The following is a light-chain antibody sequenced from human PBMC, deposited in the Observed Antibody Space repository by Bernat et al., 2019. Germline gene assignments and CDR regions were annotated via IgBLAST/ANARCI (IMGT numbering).Light chain of an antibody. J-gene: IGKJ2*01. V-gene: IGKV1-33*01. Sequence: DIQMTQSPSSLSASVGDRVTITCQASQDISNYLNGYQQKPGKSPKLLIYDASNLETGVPSRFSGSGSGTDFTFTISSLQPEDIATYYCQQYGNLYTFGQGTKLEIK. CDR1: QDISNY. CDR3: QQYGNLYT. CDR2: DAS.